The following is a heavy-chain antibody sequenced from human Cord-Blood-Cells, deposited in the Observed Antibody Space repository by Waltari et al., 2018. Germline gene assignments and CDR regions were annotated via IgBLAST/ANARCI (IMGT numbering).Heavy chain of an antibody. D-gene: IGHD2-8*02. V-gene: IGHV3-30*04. CDR3: ASGDRVLGHYFDY. Sequence: QVQLVESGGGVVQPGRSLRLSCAASGFTFSSYAMHWVRQAPGKGLEWGAVISNDGSNKYYADSVKGRFTISRDNSKNTLYLQMNSLRAEDTAVYYCASGDRVLGHYFDYWGQGTLVTVSS. CDR2: ISNDGSNK. J-gene: IGHJ4*02. CDR1: GFTFSSYA.